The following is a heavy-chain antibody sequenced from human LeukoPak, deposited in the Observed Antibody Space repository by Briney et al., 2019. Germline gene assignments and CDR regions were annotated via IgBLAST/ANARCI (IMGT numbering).Heavy chain of an antibody. CDR3: AREFWFGEHNCFDP. CDR2: IYYSGST. D-gene: IGHD3-10*01. J-gene: IGHJ5*02. Sequence: PSETLSLTCTVSGVSISSYYWSWLRQRPGKGLEWVGYIYYSGSTNYNPSLKSRVTISIDTSKNQFSLKLSSVPAADTAVYYCAREFWFGEHNCFDPWGQGTLVTVSS. V-gene: IGHV4-59*01. CDR1: GVSISSYY.